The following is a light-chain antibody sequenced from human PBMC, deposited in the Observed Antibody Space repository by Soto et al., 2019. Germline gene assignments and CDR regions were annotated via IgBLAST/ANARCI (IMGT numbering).Light chain of an antibody. J-gene: IGLJ2*01. CDR1: SRHRSYA. CDR3: QTWGTGNVV. CDR2: LNSDGSH. V-gene: IGLV4-69*01. Sequence: QSVLTQSPSASASLGASVKLTCTLSSRHRSYAIAWHQQQPEKGPRYLMKLNSDGSHSKGDGIPDRFSGSSSGAERYLTISSLQSEDEADYYCQTWGTGNVVFGGGTKLTVL.